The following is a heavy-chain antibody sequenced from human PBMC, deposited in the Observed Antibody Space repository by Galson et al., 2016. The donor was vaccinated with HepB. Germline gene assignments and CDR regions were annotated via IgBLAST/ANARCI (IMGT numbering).Heavy chain of an antibody. Sequence: SLRLSCAASGFTFSNFNMNWVRQTPGKGLEWVSSISSNSLYIYYADSVKGRFTISRDNAKNSLYLQMNSLRTEDTAVYYLATSDGSGTYSYYYHYYYMDVWGKGTPVTVSS. CDR3: ATSDGSGTYSYYYHYYYMDV. D-gene: IGHD3-10*01. CDR2: ISSNSLYI. CDR1: GFTFSNFN. V-gene: IGHV3-21*01. J-gene: IGHJ6*03.